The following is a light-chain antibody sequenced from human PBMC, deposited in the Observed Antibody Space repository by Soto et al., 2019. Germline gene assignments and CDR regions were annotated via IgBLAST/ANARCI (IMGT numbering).Light chain of an antibody. Sequence: AIRMTQSPSSFSASTGDRVTITCRASQGISSYLAWYQQKPGKAPKLLIYAASTLQSGVPSRFSGSGSGTDFTLTISCLQSEDFATYSCQQYYSYPYTFGQGTKLEIK. CDR2: AAS. CDR1: QGISSY. J-gene: IGKJ2*01. V-gene: IGKV1-8*01. CDR3: QQYYSYPYT.